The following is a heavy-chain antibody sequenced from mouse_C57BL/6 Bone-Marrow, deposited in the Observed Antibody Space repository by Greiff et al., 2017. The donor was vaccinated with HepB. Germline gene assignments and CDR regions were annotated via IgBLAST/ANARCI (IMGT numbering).Heavy chain of an antibody. CDR2: FYPGSGSI. CDR3: ARHEGKGARYPYAMDY. Sequence: VQLQESGAELVKPGASVKLSCKASGYTFTEYTIHWVKQRSGQGLEWIGWFYPGSGSIKYNEKFKDKATLTADKSSSTVYMELSRLTSEDSAVYFCARHEGKGARYPYAMDYWGQGTSVTVSS. J-gene: IGHJ4*01. D-gene: IGHD2-12*01. CDR1: GYTFTEYT. V-gene: IGHV1-62-2*01.